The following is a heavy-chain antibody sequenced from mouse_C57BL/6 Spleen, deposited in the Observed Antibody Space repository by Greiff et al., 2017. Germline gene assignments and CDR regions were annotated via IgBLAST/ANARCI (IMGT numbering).Heavy chain of an antibody. J-gene: IGHJ1*03. V-gene: IGHV3-6*01. Sequence: VQLKESGPGLVKPSQSLSLTCSVTGYSITSGYYWNWIRQFPGNKLEWMGYISYDGSNNYNPSLKNRISITRDTSKNQFFLKLNSVTTEDTATYYCARVTPGWYFDVWGTGTTVTVSS. CDR2: ISYDGSN. CDR1: GYSITSGYY. CDR3: ARVTPGWYFDV. D-gene: IGHD1-3*01.